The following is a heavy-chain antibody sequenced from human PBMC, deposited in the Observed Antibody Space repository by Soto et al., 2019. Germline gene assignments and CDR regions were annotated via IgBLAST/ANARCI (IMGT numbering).Heavy chain of an antibody. J-gene: IGHJ4*02. CDR1: GFTFSGSA. CDR3: TRPGIAAAGDY. CDR2: IRSKANSYAT. Sequence: VQLVESGGGLVQPGGSLKLSCAASGFTFSGSAMHWVRQASGKGLEWVGRIRSKANSYATAYAASVKGRFTISRDDSKNTAYLQMNSLKTEDTAVYYCTRPGIAAAGDYWGQGTLVTVSS. D-gene: IGHD6-13*01. V-gene: IGHV3-73*01.